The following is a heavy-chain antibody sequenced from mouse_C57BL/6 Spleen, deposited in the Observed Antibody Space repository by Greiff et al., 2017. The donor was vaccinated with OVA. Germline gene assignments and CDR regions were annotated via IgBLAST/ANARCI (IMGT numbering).Heavy chain of an antibody. CDR2: ISSGGSYT. CDR1: GFTFSSYG. J-gene: IGHJ1*03. V-gene: IGHV5-6*01. Sequence: EVKLVESGGDLVKPGGSLKLSCAASGFTFSSYGMSWVRQTPDKRLEWVATISSGGSYTYYPDSVKGRFTISRDNAKNTLYLQMSSLKSEDTAMYYCARQKVTTVVMDWYFDVWGTGTTVTVSS. CDR3: ARQKVTTVVMDWYFDV. D-gene: IGHD1-1*01.